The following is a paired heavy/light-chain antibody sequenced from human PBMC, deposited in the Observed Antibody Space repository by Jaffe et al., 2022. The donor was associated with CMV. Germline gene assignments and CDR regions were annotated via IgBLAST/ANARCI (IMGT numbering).Light chain of an antibody. CDR1: QGISNY. CDR3: QKYNSAPLT. CDR2: AAS. J-gene: IGKJ3*01. V-gene: IGKV1-27*01. Sequence: DIQMTQSPSSLSASVGDRVTITCRASQGISNYLAWYQQKPGKVPKLLIYAASTLQSGVPSRFSGSGSGTDFTLTISSLQPEDVATYYCQKYNSAPLTFGPGTKVDIK.
Heavy chain of an antibody. J-gene: IGHJ5*02. CDR1: GYTFTSYD. Sequence: QVQLVQSGAEVKKPGASVKVSCKASGYTFTSYDINWVRQATGQGLEWMGWMNPNSGNTGYAQKFQGRVTMTRNTSISTAYMELSSLRSEDTAVYYCARSLAYNWNYGSYNWFDPWGQGTLVTVSS. V-gene: IGHV1-8*01. CDR2: MNPNSGNT. D-gene: IGHD1-7*01. CDR3: ARSLAYNWNYGSYNWFDP.